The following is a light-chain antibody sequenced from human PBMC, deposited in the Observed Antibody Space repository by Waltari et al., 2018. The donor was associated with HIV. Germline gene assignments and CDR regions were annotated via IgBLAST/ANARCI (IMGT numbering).Light chain of an antibody. CDR2: GTS. Sequence: DINMTQSPSPLSASVGDRVTITCRASESIISYLNWYHQSPGKAPTLLIFGTSTLQDGVPSSVSGSGSETEFALSIAGLQREDFGTYFCQQTFSPPRTFGPGT. V-gene: IGKV1-39*01. CDR1: ESIISY. J-gene: IGKJ2*01. CDR3: QQTFSPPRT.